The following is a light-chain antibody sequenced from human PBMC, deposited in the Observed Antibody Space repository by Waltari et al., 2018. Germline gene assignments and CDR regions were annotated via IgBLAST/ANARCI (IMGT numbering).Light chain of an antibody. V-gene: IGKV2-28*01. J-gene: IGKJ3*01. Sequence: IVVTQSPLSLSVTPGEPASISCRSSQSLLKSDGYNDLDRYLQKPGQSPQVLIYFGSTRASGVPARFSGSRSGTNFTPKISRVEAEDVGVYYCMQALQTPLTFGPGTKVDIK. CDR1: QSLLKSDGYND. CDR2: FGS. CDR3: MQALQTPLT.